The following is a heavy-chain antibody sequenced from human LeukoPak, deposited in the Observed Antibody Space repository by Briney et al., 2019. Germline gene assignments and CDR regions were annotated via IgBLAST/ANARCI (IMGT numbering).Heavy chain of an antibody. CDR3: ARDLYDVSSGWGPDDYYGMDV. CDR1: GGSFSGYY. CDR2: INHSAST. J-gene: IGHJ6*02. V-gene: IGHV4-34*01. D-gene: IGHD3-10*01. Sequence: PSETLSLTCAVYGGSFSGYYWSWIRQPPGKGLEWIGEINHSASTNYNPSLKSRVTISVDTSKNQFSLKLSSVTAADTAVYYCARDLYDVSSGWGPDDYYGMDVWGQGTTVTVSS.